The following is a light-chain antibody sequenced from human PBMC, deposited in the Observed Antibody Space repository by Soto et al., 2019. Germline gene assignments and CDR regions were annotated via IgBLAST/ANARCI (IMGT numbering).Light chain of an antibody. CDR1: QSVSSSY. V-gene: IGKV3-20*01. J-gene: IGKJ1*01. Sequence: PGERSTLSCRASQSVSSSYLAWYQQKPGQAPRLLIYGASSRATGIPDRFSGSGSGTDFTLTISRLEPEDFAVYYCQQYGSSGTFGQGTKVDIK. CDR2: GAS. CDR3: QQYGSSGT.